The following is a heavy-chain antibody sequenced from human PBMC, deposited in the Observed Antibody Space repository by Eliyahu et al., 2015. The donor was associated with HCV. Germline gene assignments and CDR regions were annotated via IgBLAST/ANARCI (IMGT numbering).Heavy chain of an antibody. Sequence: QVQLQESGPGLVKPSETLSLTCTVSGGSVXSDYWSWIRQPPGKGLEXIGYLYHSGTITYNPSLKSRVTXSVDTSKNQFSLKLTSVTAADTAVYYCARPCSMDEDGSCFGEXNQNGVXDLWGQGTMVXVSS. D-gene: IGHD2-15*01. CDR1: GGSVXSDY. V-gene: IGHV4-59*02. J-gene: IGHJ3*01. CDR2: LYHSGTI. CDR3: ARPCSMDEDGSCFGEXNQNGVXDL.